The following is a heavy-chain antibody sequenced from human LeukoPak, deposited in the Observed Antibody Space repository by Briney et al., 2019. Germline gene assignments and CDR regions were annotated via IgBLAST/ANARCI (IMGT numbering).Heavy chain of an antibody. CDR2: INHSGST. J-gene: IGHJ3*02. CDR3: ARVRRSYGGNSDAFDI. D-gene: IGHD4-23*01. V-gene: IGHV4-34*01. Sequence: PGGSLRLSCAASGFAFSSYGMSWIRQPPGKGLEWIGEINHSGSTNYNPSLKSRVTISVDTSKNQFSPKLSSVTAADTAVYYCARVRRSYGGNSDAFDIWGQGTMVTVSS. CDR1: GFAFSSYG.